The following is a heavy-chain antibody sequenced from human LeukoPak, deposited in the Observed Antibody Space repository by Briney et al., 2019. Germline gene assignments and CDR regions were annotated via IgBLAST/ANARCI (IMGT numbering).Heavy chain of an antibody. V-gene: IGHV3-30-3*01. J-gene: IGHJ4*02. CDR3: ARPEDYYDSSGYYPALRLDY. CDR1: GFTFSSYA. D-gene: IGHD3-22*01. Sequence: PGGSLRPSCAASGFTFSSYAMHWVRQAPGKGLEWVTVISYDGTNKYYADSVKGRFTISRDDSKNTLYLQMNSLRAEDTAVYYCARPEDYYDSSGYYPALRLDYWGQGTLVTVSS. CDR2: ISYDGTNK.